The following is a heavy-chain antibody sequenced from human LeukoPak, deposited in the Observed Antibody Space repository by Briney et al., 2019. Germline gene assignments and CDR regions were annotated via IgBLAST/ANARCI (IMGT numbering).Heavy chain of an antibody. J-gene: IGHJ4*02. CDR3: AKTKAGYSSGWHQHPHFDY. CDR2: IWYDGSNK. D-gene: IGHD6-19*01. V-gene: IGHV3-33*06. Sequence: QPGRSLRLSCAASGFTFSSYGMHWVRQAPGKGLEWVAVIWYDGSNKYYADSVKGRFTISRDNSKNTLYLQMNSLRAEDTAVYYCAKTKAGYSSGWHQHPHFDYWGQGTLVTVSS. CDR1: GFTFSSYG.